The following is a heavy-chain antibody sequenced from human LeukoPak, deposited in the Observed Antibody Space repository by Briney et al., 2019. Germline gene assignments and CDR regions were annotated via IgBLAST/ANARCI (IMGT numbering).Heavy chain of an antibody. Sequence: PGGSLRLSCAASGFTFDDYGMSWVRQAPGKGLEWVSSISSSSSYIYYADSVKGRFTISRDNAKNSLYLQMNSLRAEDTAVYYCARDHVGYCSSTSCQGIGYYYMDVWGKGTTVTVSS. CDR3: ARDHVGYCSSTSCQGIGYYYMDV. CDR1: GFTFDDYG. V-gene: IGHV3-21*01. CDR2: ISSSSSYI. J-gene: IGHJ6*03. D-gene: IGHD2-2*01.